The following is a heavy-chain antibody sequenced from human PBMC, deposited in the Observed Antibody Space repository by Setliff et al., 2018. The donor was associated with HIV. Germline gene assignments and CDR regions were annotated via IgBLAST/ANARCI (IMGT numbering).Heavy chain of an antibody. Sequence: ASVKVSCKASGYTFSDYYMHWVRQAPGQGLEWMGWINPNSGGTKSAQKFRGRVTMTWDTSISTYYMEVTRLKSDDTAVYYCARVRGHCTGGGCYSDYYGMDVWGQGTTVTVSS. CDR2: INPNSGGT. J-gene: IGHJ6*02. CDR3: ARVRGHCTGGGCYSDYYGMDV. V-gene: IGHV1-2*02. CDR1: GYTFSDYY. D-gene: IGHD2-8*02.